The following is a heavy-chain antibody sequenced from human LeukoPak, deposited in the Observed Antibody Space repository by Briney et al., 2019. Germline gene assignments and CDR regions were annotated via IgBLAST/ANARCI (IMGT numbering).Heavy chain of an antibody. CDR2: IRYDGSNK. V-gene: IGHV3-30*02. CDR3: ARASGSSWRRSYYYYYYMDV. J-gene: IGHJ6*03. D-gene: IGHD6-13*01. CDR1: GFTFGSYG. Sequence: PGGSLRLSCAASGFTFGSYGMHWVRQAPGKGLEWVAFIRYDGSNKYYADSVKGRFTISRDNSKNTLYLQMNSLRAEDTAVYYCARASGSSWRRSYYYYYYMDVWGKGTTVTVSS.